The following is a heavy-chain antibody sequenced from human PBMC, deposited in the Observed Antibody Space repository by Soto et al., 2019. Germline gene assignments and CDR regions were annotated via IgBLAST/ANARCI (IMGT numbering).Heavy chain of an antibody. J-gene: IGHJ5*02. D-gene: IGHD3-10*01. CDR3: ARVGPYDSGSYMFRYNWFDP. V-gene: IGHV1-58*01. Sequence: ASVKVSCKTSGFTFSSSAVHWVRQARGHRLQWIGWIDVGSANTYHADSVKGRFTISRDISKNTVHLQMNSLRAEDTAVYYFARVGPYDSGSYMFRYNWFDPWGQGTLVTVS. CDR1: GFTFSSSA. CDR2: IDVGSANT.